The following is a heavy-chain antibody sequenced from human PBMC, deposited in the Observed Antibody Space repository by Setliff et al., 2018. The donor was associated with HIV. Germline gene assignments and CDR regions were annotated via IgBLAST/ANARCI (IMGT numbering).Heavy chain of an antibody. CDR1: GFTFSNYW. CDR3: ARDNPSTYGTAWDLFDS. D-gene: IGHD1-26*01. CDR2: IKPDESEK. Sequence: GGSLRLSCVTSGFTFSNYWMAWVRQAPGKGLEWVANIKPDESEKYYVDSAKGRFTISRDNAKNSLYLQMNNLRVEDTALYYCARDNPSTYGTAWDLFDSWGQGTLVTVSS. V-gene: IGHV3-7*01. J-gene: IGHJ4*02.